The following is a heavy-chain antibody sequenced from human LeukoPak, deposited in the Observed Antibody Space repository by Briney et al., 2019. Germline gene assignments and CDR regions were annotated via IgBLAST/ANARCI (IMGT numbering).Heavy chain of an antibody. CDR3: ARATLYYYYGMDV. CDR1: GFTFSSYA. V-gene: IGHV3-30-3*01. CDR2: ISYDGSNK. J-gene: IGHJ6*02. Sequence: GRSLRLSCAAYGFTFSSYAKHWVRQAPGKGLEWVAVISYDGSNKYYADSVKGRFTISRDNSKNTLYLQMNSLRAEDTAVYYCARATLYYYYGMDVWGQGTTVTVSS.